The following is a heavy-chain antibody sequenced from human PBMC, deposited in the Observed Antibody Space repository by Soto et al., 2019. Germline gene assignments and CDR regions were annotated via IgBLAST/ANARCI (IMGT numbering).Heavy chain of an antibody. CDR3: ARDPRYSSGLGFDP. J-gene: IGHJ5*02. D-gene: IGHD6-19*01. CDR1: GGTCSSYA. Sequence: GASVKVSCKASGGTCSSYAISWVRQAPGQGLEWMGGIIPIFGTANYAQKFQGRVTITADESTSTAYMELSSLRSEDTAVYYCARDPRYSSGLGFDPWGQGTLVTVSS. CDR2: IIPIFGTA. V-gene: IGHV1-69*13.